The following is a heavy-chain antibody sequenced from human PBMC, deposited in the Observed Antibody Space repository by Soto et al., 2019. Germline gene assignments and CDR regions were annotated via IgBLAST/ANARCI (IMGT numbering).Heavy chain of an antibody. CDR2: IYYSGSI. D-gene: IGHD3-22*01. CDR3: ARLLHDSSGYYYFDY. V-gene: IGHV4-39*01. CDR1: GGSITSGSYY. Sequence: SETLSLTCTVSGGSITSGSYYWGWIRQPPGKGLEWIASIYYSGSIYYNPSLKSRVTMSADTSKNQFSLNMNSATAADTAFYYCARLLHDSSGYYYFDYWGQGTLVTVSS. J-gene: IGHJ4*02.